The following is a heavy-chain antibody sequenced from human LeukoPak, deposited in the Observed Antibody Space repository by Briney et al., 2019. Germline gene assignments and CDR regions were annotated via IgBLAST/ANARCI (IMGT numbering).Heavy chain of an antibody. Sequence: PSETLSLTCAVYGGSFSGYYWSWIRQPPGKGLEWIGEINHSGSTNYNPSLKSRVTISVDTSKNQFSLKLSSVTAANTAVYYCALRVTISYIWFDPWGQGTLVTVSS. CDR3: ALRVTISYIWFDP. J-gene: IGHJ5*02. D-gene: IGHD3-9*01. CDR1: GGSFSGYY. CDR2: INHSGST. V-gene: IGHV4-34*01.